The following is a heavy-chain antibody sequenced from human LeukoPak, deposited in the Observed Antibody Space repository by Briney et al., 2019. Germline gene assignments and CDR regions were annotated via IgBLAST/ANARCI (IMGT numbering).Heavy chain of an antibody. CDR2: ISSSSSYI. D-gene: IGHD7-27*01. CDR1: GFSFSSYS. J-gene: IGHJ4*02. V-gene: IGHV3-21*01. CDR3: AIVAQNRGFDY. Sequence: PGGSLRLSCVASGFSFSSYSMNWVRQAPGKGLEWVSSISSSSSYIYYADSVKGRFTISRDNAKNSLYLQMNGLRAEDTAVYYCAIVAQNRGFDYWGQGTLVTVSS.